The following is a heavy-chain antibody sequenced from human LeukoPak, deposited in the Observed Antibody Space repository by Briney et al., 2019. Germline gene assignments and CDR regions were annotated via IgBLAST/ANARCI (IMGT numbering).Heavy chain of an antibody. CDR1: GFTFSSYS. V-gene: IGHV3-23*01. Sequence: GGSLRLSCAASGFTFSSYSMNWVRQAPGKGLEWVSAISGSGGSTYYADSVKGRFTISRDNSKNTLYLQMNSLRAEDTAVYYCARENSGLEKYYFDYWGQGTLVTVSS. CDR2: ISGSGGST. CDR3: ARENSGLEKYYFDY. J-gene: IGHJ4*02. D-gene: IGHD5-12*01.